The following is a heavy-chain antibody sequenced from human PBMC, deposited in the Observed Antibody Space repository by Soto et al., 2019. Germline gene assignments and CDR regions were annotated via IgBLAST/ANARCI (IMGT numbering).Heavy chain of an antibody. CDR3: AKGYLLVGTTIFGMDV. J-gene: IGHJ6*02. V-gene: IGHV3-23*01. CDR1: GFTFSSYA. CDR2: ISGSGGST. Sequence: PGGSLRLSCAASGFTFSSYAMTWVRQAPGKGLEWVSGISGSGGSTVNADSVRGRFTISRDNFENTVYLQMNSLRVEDTAVYYCAKGYLLVGTTIFGMDVWGQGTTVTVSS. D-gene: IGHD1-26*01.